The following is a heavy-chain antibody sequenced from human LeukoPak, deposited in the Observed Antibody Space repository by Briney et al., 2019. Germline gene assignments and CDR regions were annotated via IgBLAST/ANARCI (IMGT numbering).Heavy chain of an antibody. V-gene: IGHV1-46*01. D-gene: IGHD2-2*01. CDR2: INPSGGST. Sequence: ASVKVSCKASGYTFTSYYMHWVRQAPGQGLEWMGIINPSGGSTSYAQKFQGRVTMTRDTSTSTAYMELRSLRSDDTAVYYCARDRKKLVPAAGGMDVWGQGTTVTVSS. J-gene: IGHJ6*02. CDR1: GYTFTSYY. CDR3: ARDRKKLVPAAGGMDV.